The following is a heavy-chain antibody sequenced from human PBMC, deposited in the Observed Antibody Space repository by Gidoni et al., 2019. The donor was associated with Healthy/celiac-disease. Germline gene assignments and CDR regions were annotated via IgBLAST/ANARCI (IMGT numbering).Heavy chain of an antibody. J-gene: IGHJ6*04. CDR1: GFIFSSYS. CDR3: ARVEVYCSSTSCYLSLDV. V-gene: IGHV3-48*02. CDR2: ISSRSSPI. D-gene: IGHD2-2*01. Sequence: EVQLVESGGGLVHPGGSLRLSCAASGFIFSSYSMNWVRQAPGKGLEWISYISSRSSPIYYADSVKGRFTISRDNAKNSLYLQMNSLRDEDTAVYYCARVEVYCSSTSCYLSLDVWGKGTTVTVSS.